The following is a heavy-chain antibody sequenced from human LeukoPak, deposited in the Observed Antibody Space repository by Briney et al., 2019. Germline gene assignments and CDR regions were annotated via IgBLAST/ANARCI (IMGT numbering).Heavy chain of an antibody. D-gene: IGHD6-13*01. CDR1: GGSFSGYY. V-gene: IGHV4-34*01. Sequence: SETLSLTCAVYGGSFSGYYWSWIRQPPGKGLEWIGEINHSGSTNYNPSLKSRVTISVDTSKNQFSLKLSSVTAADTAVYYCARRSDSPLYSSSINWFDPWGQGTLVTVSS. CDR3: ARRSDSPLYSSSINWFDP. CDR2: INHSGST. J-gene: IGHJ5*02.